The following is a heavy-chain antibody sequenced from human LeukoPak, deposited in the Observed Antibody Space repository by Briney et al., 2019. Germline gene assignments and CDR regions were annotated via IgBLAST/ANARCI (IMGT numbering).Heavy chain of an antibody. CDR3: AKGVTYLQNLDY. V-gene: IGHV3-23*01. CDR2: ISGSGGNT. CDR1: GFTFSSYA. Sequence: PGGSLRLSCAASGFTFSSYAMSWVRQAPGKGLEWVSAISGSGGNTYYADSVKGRFTISRDNSKNTLYLQMNSLRAEDTAVYYCAKGVTYLQNLDYWGQGTLVAVSS. D-gene: IGHD2-21*02. J-gene: IGHJ4*02.